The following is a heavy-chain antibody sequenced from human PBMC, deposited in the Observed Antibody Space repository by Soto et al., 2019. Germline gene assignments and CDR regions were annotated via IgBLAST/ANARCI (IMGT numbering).Heavy chain of an antibody. CDR3: VGGDRFRCSGDRCFSDGLFLS. CDR2: INGSSSTM. Sequence: EVHLVESGGGLVQRGGSLRLSCAASGFNFGIYSMNWVRQAPGKGLEWISYINGSSSTMYYADSVKGRFIISRDNAGNSLFLQMNSLREADTAVYYCVGGDRFRCSGDRCFSDGLFLSWGQGTLVTVSS. D-gene: IGHD2-15*01. V-gene: IGHV3-48*02. J-gene: IGHJ5*02. CDR1: GFNFGIYS.